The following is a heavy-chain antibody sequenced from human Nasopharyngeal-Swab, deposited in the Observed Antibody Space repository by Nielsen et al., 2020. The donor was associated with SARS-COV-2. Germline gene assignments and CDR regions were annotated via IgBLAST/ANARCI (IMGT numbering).Heavy chain of an antibody. Sequence: GSLRLSCTASGFTFGDYAMSWVRQAPEKGLEWVSAITHSGGNTYYADSVRGRFTISRDNSKNTLYLQVNSLRAEDTAIYYCASLGCSGSNCLIWGLYFDSWGQGAQVTVSS. CDR3: ASLGCSGSNCLIWGLYFDS. D-gene: IGHD2-15*01. CDR2: ITHSGGNT. V-gene: IGHV3-23*01. J-gene: IGHJ4*02. CDR1: GFTFGDYA.